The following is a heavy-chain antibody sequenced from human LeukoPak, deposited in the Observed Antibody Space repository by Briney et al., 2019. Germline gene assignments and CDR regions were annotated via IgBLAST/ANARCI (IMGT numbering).Heavy chain of an antibody. CDR2: IKTNTGNP. D-gene: IGHD2-8*01. J-gene: IGHJ3*02. CDR1: GYTFTKYA. V-gene: IGHV7-4-1*02. Sequence: ASVKVSCKASGYTFTKYAVNWVRQAPGQGLEWMGWIKTNTGNPAYAQGLTGRFVFSLDTSVTTAYLQISSLKDEDTAIYYCARSGFCTDHPAFDIWGQGTMVTVSS. CDR3: ARSGFCTDHPAFDI.